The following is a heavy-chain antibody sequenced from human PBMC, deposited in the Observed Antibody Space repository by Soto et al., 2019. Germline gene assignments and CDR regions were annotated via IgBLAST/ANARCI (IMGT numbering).Heavy chain of an antibody. Sequence: SETLSLTCTVSGGSISSGGYYWSWIRQHPGKGLEWIGYIYYSGSTYYNPSLKSRVTISVDTSKNQFSLKLSSVTAADTAVYYCARSSPPGDSSGYPYYYYYYGMDVWGQGTTVTVSS. V-gene: IGHV4-31*03. CDR1: GGSISSGGYY. J-gene: IGHJ6*02. CDR3: ARSSPPGDSSGYPYYYYYYGMDV. D-gene: IGHD3-22*01. CDR2: IYYSGST.